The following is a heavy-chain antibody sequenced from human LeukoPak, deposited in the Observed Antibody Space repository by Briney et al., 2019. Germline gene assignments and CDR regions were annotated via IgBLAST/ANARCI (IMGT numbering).Heavy chain of an antibody. CDR3: AKEGSALWFGELSYYFDY. D-gene: IGHD3-10*01. CDR1: GFTFSSYG. CDR2: ISASGGST. J-gene: IGHJ4*02. V-gene: IGHV3-23*01. Sequence: GGSLRLSCAASGFTFSSYGMSWVRRAPGKGLEWVSAISASGGSTYYADSVKGRFTISRDNSKNTLYLQMNSLRAEDTAVYYCAKEGSALWFGELSYYFDYWGQGTLVTVSS.